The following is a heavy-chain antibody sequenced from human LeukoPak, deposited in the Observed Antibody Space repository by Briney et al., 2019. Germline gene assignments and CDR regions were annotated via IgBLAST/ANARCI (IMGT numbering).Heavy chain of an antibody. D-gene: IGHD4-11*01. Sequence: GRSLRLSCAASGFIFSHYGMHWVRQAPGKGLEWVAVICHDGSSKYYADSVKGRFTISSDNSENTVYLQMNSLRAEDTAVYYWANDAQRGFDYSNSLEYWGQGDLVTVSS. CDR3: ANDAQRGFDYSNSLEY. V-gene: IGHV3-33*06. J-gene: IGHJ4*02. CDR2: ICHDGSSK. CDR1: GFIFSHYG.